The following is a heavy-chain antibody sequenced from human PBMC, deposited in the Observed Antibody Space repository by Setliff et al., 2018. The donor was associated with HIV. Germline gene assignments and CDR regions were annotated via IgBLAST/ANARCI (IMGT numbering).Heavy chain of an antibody. CDR3: ARGWGHDGFDI. CDR2: INHSGGT. J-gene: IGHJ3*02. D-gene: IGHD7-27*01. V-gene: IGHV4-34*01. Sequence: PSETLSLTCAVYGRSFSGYYWNWIRQSPGKGLEWIGEINHSGGTNYNPSLKSRVTMSIDTSKNQFSLNVSSVTAADTAVYYCARGWGHDGFDIWGQGTMVTVSS. CDR1: GRSFSGYY.